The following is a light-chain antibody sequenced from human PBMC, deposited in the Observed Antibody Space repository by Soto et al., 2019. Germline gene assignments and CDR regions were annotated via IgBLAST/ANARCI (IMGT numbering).Light chain of an antibody. CDR1: SSDVGGYNY. V-gene: IGLV2-8*01. J-gene: IGLJ1*01. Sequence: QSVLTQPPSASGSPGQSVTISCTGTSSDVGGYNYVSWYQQHPGKAPKLMIFEVSKRPSGVPDRFSGSKSGNTASLTVSGLQAEDEADYYCSSYAGNNNRVFGTGTKVTV. CDR2: EVS. CDR3: SSYAGNNNRV.